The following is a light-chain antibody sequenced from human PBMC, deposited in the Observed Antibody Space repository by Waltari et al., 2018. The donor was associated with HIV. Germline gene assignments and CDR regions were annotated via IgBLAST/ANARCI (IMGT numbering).Light chain of an antibody. Sequence: QSALTQPASVSGSPGQSITISCTGTSSDVGRYNLVPWYQQHPGKAPKLMIYEVSKRPSGVSNRFSGSKSGNTASLTISGLQAEDEADYYCCSYAGSSTLGVFGGGTKLTVL. CDR3: CSYAGSSTLGV. CDR1: SSDVGRYNL. V-gene: IGLV2-23*02. CDR2: EVS. J-gene: IGLJ3*02.